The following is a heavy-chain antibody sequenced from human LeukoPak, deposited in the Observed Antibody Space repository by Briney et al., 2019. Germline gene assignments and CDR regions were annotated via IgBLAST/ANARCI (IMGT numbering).Heavy chain of an antibody. CDR3: AIHVDTAMATGY. CDR2: INPNSGGT. CDR1: GYTFTGYY. J-gene: IGHJ4*02. Sequence: GASVKVSCRASGYTFTGYYMHWVRQAPGQGLEWMGWINPNSGGTNYAQKFQGRVTMTRDTSISTAYMELSRLRSDDTAVYYCAIHVDTAMATGYWGQGTLVTVSS. D-gene: IGHD5-18*01. V-gene: IGHV1-2*02.